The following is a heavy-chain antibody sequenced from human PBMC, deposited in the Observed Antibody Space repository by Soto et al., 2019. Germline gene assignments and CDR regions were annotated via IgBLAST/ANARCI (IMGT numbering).Heavy chain of an antibody. J-gene: IGHJ4*02. CDR2: INHSGST. CDR1: GGSFSGYY. Sequence: QVQLQQWGAGLLKPSETLSLTCAVYGGSFSGYYWTWIPQPPGTGLERIGEINHSGSTNYNRSLKGRVTISVDTSKNHFSLKLTSVTAADMAVYYCARDKITGLFDYWGQGTLVTVSS. D-gene: IGHD2-8*02. V-gene: IGHV4-34*01. CDR3: ARDKITGLFDY.